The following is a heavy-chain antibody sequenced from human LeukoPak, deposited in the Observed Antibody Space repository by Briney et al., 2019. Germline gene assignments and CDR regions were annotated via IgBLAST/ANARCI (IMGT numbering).Heavy chain of an antibody. V-gene: IGHV1-8*03. CDR2: MNPQRGNT. CDR1: VYMFTNYD. Sequence: ASVKVPCKASVYMFTNYDINWVRQPTGQGREWMGWMNPQRGNTGYAQKFRRRVTITRDTSITTAYMELSSLIAEYTAVYYCSRGPNYRNFGSAYYYYMDFWGKGTTVTVSS. D-gene: IGHD4-11*01. J-gene: IGHJ6*03. CDR3: SRGPNYRNFGSAYYYYMDF.